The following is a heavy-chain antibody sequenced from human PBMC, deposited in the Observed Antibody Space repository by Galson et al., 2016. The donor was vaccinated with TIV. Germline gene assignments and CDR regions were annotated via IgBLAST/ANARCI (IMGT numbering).Heavy chain of an antibody. CDR1: GFSFSTYS. CDR2: ISETSSYT. D-gene: IGHD1-1*01. J-gene: IGHJ6*02. CDR3: VRDSRRTARTSGMDV. V-gene: IGHV3-21*01. Sequence: SLRLSCAASGFSFSTYSMNWVRQAPGKGLEWVSYISETSSYTYYADSVKGRFTISRDNAKNSLYLQMNSLRAEDTAVYYCVRDSRRTARTSGMDVWGQGTTVTVSS.